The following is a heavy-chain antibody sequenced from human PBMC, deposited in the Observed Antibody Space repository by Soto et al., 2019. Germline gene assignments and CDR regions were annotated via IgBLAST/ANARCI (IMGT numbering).Heavy chain of an antibody. Sequence: QVPLVQSGAEVKKPGSSVKVSCKASGGTFSSYTISWVRQAPGQGLEWMGRIIPILGIANYAQKFQGRVTITADKSTSTAYMELSSLRSEDTAVYYCARDQAGGYDYVSIDYWGQGTLVTVSS. D-gene: IGHD5-12*01. CDR3: ARDQAGGYDYVSIDY. CDR2: IIPILGIA. J-gene: IGHJ4*02. V-gene: IGHV1-69*08. CDR1: GGTFSSYT.